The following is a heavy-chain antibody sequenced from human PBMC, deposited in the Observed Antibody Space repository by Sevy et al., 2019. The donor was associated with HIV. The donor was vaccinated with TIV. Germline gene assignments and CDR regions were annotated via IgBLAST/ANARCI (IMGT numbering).Heavy chain of an antibody. V-gene: IGHV1-69*13. J-gene: IGHJ4*02. CDR1: GGSFSNSD. Sequence: ASVKVSCKVSGGSFSNSDVIWVRQAPGQGLEWMGRIIPRFGTANYAQRFQGRVTITADESTRTAFMELSRLRSEDTALFYCARVGGAREGYDYVGSSFIDHWGQGTLVTVSS. CDR3: ARVGGAREGYDYVGSSFIDH. CDR2: IIPRFGTA. D-gene: IGHD3-16*01.